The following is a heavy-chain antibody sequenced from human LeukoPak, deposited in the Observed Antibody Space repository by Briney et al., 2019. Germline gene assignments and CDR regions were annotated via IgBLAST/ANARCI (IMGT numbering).Heavy chain of an antibody. D-gene: IGHD1-1*01. CDR1: GFTYSNYG. CDR3: ARGSQSTWGFFAY. CDR2: IWYSGSNE. Sequence: GRSLRLSCAASGFTYSNYGMHWVRQAPGKGLQWVAVIWYSGSNEYYTGSVKGRFTISRDNDHNTLYLQMNSLRAEDTAVYYCARGSQSTWGFFAYWGQGTRVTVSS. J-gene: IGHJ4*02. V-gene: IGHV3-33*01.